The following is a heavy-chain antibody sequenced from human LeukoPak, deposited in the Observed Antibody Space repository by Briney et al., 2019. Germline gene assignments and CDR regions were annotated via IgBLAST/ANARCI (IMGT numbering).Heavy chain of an antibody. CDR2: IRGDGVST. V-gene: IGHV3-23*01. D-gene: IGHD6-13*01. J-gene: IGHJ4*02. CDR3: ARDPVAAAQRGYFDY. CDR1: GFTVSNNA. Sequence: QPGGSLRLSCVASGFTVSNNALTWFRQAPGKGLEWVSDIRGDGVSTFYADSVKGRFTISRDESKNTVYLQMNSLRAEDTAMYYCARDPVAAAQRGYFDYWGQGTLVTVSS.